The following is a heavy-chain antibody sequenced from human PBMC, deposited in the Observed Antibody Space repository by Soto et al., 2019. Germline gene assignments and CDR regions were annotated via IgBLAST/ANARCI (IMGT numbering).Heavy chain of an antibody. J-gene: IGHJ6*02. Sequence: EVQLVESGGGLVKPGGSLRLSCVASGFSITNAWMNWVRQAPGKGLEWVGRIKRKIDGETTDYAAPVKGRFTTSRADSTTMLHLQMNSLKADDTAMYYCTTGSVEGVWGQGTTVTVSS. CDR1: GFSITNAW. D-gene: IGHD2-15*01. CDR3: TTGSVEGV. CDR2: IKRKIDGETT. V-gene: IGHV3-15*07.